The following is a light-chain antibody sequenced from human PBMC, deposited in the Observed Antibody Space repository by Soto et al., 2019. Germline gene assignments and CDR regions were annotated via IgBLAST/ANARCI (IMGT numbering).Light chain of an antibody. V-gene: IGKV1-39*01. J-gene: IGKJ4*01. Sequence: DIQMTQSPSSLSASVGDRVTITCRASQSISSYLNWYQQKPGKAPKLLIYAASSLQSGVPSRFSGSGSGTEFTLTISSLQPDDFATYYCQQSYSTLLTFGVWTKVEIK. CDR1: QSISSY. CDR2: AAS. CDR3: QQSYSTLLT.